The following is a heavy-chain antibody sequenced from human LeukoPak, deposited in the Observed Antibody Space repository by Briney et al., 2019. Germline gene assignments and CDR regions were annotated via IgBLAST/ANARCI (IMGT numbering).Heavy chain of an antibody. CDR1: GFTLGSHD. CDR3: VREARGYHYTYFDY. D-gene: IGHD5-18*01. Sequence: GGSLRLSCTASGFTLGSHDMHWVRQIPGQGLEWVAAVSSGFHAFFADSVQGRFTVSREDARNSLYLQMDSLRAGDTAVYYCVREARGYHYTYFDYWGQGTLVTVSS. V-gene: IGHV3-13*01. CDR2: VSSGFHA. J-gene: IGHJ4*02.